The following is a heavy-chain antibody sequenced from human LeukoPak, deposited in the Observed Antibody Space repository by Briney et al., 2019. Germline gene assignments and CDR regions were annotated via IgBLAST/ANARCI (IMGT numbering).Heavy chain of an antibody. CDR2: ISTRGNSI. CDR3: ARATHPRTLGDNYYLDS. J-gene: IGHJ4*02. CDR1: GFIFSSYD. D-gene: IGHD1-1*01. V-gene: IGHV3-48*03. Sequence: AGGSLRLSCAVSGFIFSSYDMNWVRQAPGKGLEWVSFISTRGNSIYYADSVKGRFTISRDNAKNSLYLQMNSLRVEDTAVYYCARATHPRTLGDNYYLDSWGQGTLLSVSS.